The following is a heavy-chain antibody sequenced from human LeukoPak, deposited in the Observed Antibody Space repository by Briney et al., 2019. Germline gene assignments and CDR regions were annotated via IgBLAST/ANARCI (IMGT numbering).Heavy chain of an antibody. CDR2: IRYDGNNK. Sequence: PGGSLRLSCAASGFTFSSYGMHWVRQAPGKGLEWVAFIRYDGNNKYYADSVKGRFTISRDNSKNTLYLQMNSLRAEDTAVYYCARDWGPYYYDSSGCLDYWGQGTLVTVSS. V-gene: IGHV3-30*02. J-gene: IGHJ4*02. CDR1: GFTFSSYG. D-gene: IGHD3-22*01. CDR3: ARDWGPYYYDSSGCLDY.